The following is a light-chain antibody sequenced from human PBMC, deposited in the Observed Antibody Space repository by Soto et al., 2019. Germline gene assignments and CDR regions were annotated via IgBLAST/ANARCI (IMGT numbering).Light chain of an antibody. J-gene: IGLJ1*01. CDR2: EGT. CDR1: SSDVVTYNL. V-gene: IGLV2-23*03. CDR3: YSFAGSTTFSYV. Sequence: QSMLTQPASVSGSPGQSISISCTGTSSDVVTYNLVSWYQQHPGKAPTVLIYEGTKRPSGVSNRFSGSKSGNTASLTISGLQTEDEADYYCYSFAGSTTFSYVFGPGTKVTVL.